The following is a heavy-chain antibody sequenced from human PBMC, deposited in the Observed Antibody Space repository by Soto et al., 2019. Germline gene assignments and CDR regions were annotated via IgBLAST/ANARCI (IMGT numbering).Heavy chain of an antibody. V-gene: IGHV3-7*01. J-gene: IGHJ4*02. Sequence: GGSLSLSCAASGFTFSSYRMSWVRQAPGKGLEWVANIKQDGSEKYYVDSVKGRFTISRDNAKNSLYLQMNSLRAEDTAVYYCARDSKGDIVATMTDYWGQGTLVTVSS. D-gene: IGHD5-12*01. CDR2: IKQDGSEK. CDR1: GFTFSSYR. CDR3: ARDSKGDIVATMTDY.